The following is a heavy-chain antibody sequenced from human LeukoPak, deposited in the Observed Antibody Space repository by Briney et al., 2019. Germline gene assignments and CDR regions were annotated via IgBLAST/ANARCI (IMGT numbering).Heavy chain of an antibody. J-gene: IGHJ6*03. CDR3: AREMGKQLVHYYYYMDV. Sequence: PGGSLRLSCAASGFPFSSYAMHWVRQAPGKGLEWVAVISYDGSNKYYADSVKGRFTISRDNSKNTLYLQMNSLRAEDTAVYYCAREMGKQLVHYYYYMDVWGKGTTVTVSS. CDR2: ISYDGSNK. CDR1: GFPFSSYA. D-gene: IGHD6-13*01. V-gene: IGHV3-30*04.